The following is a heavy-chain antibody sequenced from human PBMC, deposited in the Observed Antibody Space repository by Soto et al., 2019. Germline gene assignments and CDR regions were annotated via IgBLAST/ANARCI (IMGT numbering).Heavy chain of an antibody. CDR3: ARGPSP. V-gene: IGHV4-30-2*01. J-gene: IGHJ5*02. Sequence: QLQLQESGSGLVKPSQTLSLTCAVSGGSISSGCCSWSWIRQPPGMGLAWIGYIYRSGSTYYNPSLTSRVTISVDRSKNQFSLKLSSVTAADTAVYFCARGPSPWGQGPLVTVSS. CDR1: GGSISSGCCS. CDR2: IYRSGST.